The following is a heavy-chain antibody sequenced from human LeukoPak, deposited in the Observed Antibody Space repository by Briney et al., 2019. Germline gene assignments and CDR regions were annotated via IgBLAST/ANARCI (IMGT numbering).Heavy chain of an antibody. CDR2: IRYDGSNK. Sequence: PGGSLRLSCAASGFTFSSYGMHWVRQAPGKGLEWVAFIRYDGSNKYYADSVKGRFTISRDNSKNTLYLQMNSLRAEDTAVYYCAKDQGPVRLGELTPDYWGQGTLVTVSS. J-gene: IGHJ4*02. CDR1: GFTFSSYG. V-gene: IGHV3-30*02. CDR3: AKDQGPVRLGELTPDY. D-gene: IGHD3-16*01.